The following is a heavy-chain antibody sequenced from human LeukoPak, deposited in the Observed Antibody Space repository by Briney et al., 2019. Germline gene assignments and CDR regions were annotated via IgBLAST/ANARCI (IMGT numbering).Heavy chain of an antibody. CDR2: ISHTGIT. CDR3: ARFRSAADHPDS. D-gene: IGHD1-14*01. Sequence: SETLSLTCTVSGASITNYYWSWIRQPPGKGLEWIGYISHTGITNYNPSLESRVIISADTSRNQFSLKLTSMTAANTAVYYCARFRSAADHPDSWGQGTLVTVSS. V-gene: IGHV4-59*01. CDR1: GASITNYY. J-gene: IGHJ4*02.